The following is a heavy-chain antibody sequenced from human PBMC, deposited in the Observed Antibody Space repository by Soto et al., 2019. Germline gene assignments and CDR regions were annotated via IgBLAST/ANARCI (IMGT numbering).Heavy chain of an antibody. CDR2: IIHIFGTA. CDR3: ARAHYYDSSGYYRYYYGMDV. J-gene: IGHJ6*02. V-gene: IGHV1-69*01. D-gene: IGHD3-22*01. CDR1: GGTFSSYA. Sequence: QVQLVQSGAEVKKPGSSVKVSCKASGGTFSSYAISWVRQAPGQGLEWMGGIIHIFGTANYAQKFQGRVTITADESTSTAYMELSSLRSEDTAVYYCARAHYYDSSGYYRYYYGMDVWGQGTTVTVSS.